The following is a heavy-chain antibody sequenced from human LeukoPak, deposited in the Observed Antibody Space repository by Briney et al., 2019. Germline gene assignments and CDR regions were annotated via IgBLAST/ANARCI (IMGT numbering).Heavy chain of an antibody. CDR2: INPNSGGT. CDR3: ARDVNAYCGGDCYSGAFDI. CDR1: AYTFTGYY. Sequence: GASVKVSCKASAYTFTGYYMHWVRQAPGQGLEWMGWINPNSGGTNYAQKFQGRVTITTDESTSTAYMELSSLRSEDTAVYYCARDVNAYCGGDCYSGAFDIWGQGTMVTVSS. V-gene: IGHV1-2*02. J-gene: IGHJ3*02. D-gene: IGHD2-21*01.